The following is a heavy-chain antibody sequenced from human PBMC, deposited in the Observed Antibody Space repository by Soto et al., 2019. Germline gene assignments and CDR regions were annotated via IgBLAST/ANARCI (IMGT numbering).Heavy chain of an antibody. Sequence: QVQVVQSGAEVKKPGASVKVSCKASGYTFTSYDIHWERQATGQGLEWMGWMNPYSGNIGYAQKFQGRCTITRNTSISTSYMELSSLRSEDTAIYYCARVFIVRRVSGSDYWGQGTLVTVSS. CDR1: GYTFTSYD. V-gene: IGHV1-8*01. D-gene: IGHD1-26*01. CDR2: MNPYSGNI. CDR3: ARVFIVRRVSGSDY. J-gene: IGHJ4*02.